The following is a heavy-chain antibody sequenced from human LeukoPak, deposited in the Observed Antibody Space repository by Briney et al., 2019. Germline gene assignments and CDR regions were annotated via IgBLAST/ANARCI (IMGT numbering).Heavy chain of an antibody. CDR2: ISSSTSYI. CDR1: GFTFSSYS. D-gene: IGHD3-3*01. CDR3: ARESGPKLDY. Sequence: GGSLRLSCAASGFTFSSYSMIWVRRAPGRGLELVSIISSSTSYIYYADSEKRRFTISRDSAKNSLYLQMNSLRAEDTAVYYCARESGPKLDYWGQGTLVTVSS. V-gene: IGHV3-21*01. J-gene: IGHJ4*02.